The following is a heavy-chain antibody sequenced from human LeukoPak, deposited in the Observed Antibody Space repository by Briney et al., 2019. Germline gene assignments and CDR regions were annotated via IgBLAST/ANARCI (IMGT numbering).Heavy chain of an antibody. J-gene: IGHJ4*02. D-gene: IGHD3-10*01. CDR3: AKDRVLLWFGELSLLDAFDY. CDR2: ISYDGSNR. CDR1: GYTFSSYG. V-gene: IGHV3-30*18. Sequence: GRSLRLSCAASGYTFSSYGMHWVRQAPGKGLEWVAVISYDGSNRYYADSVKGRFTISRDNSKNTLYLQMNSLRAEDTAVYYCAKDRVLLWFGELSLLDAFDYWGQGTLVTVSS.